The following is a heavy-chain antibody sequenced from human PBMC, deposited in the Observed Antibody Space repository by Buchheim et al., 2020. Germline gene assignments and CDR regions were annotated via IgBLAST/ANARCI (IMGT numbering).Heavy chain of an antibody. V-gene: IGHV3-30*18. J-gene: IGHJ6*02. D-gene: IGHD2/OR15-2a*01. CDR2: ISYDGSNK. CDR3: AKDLIDQTKYYYYGMDV. CDR1: GFTFSSYG. Sequence: QVQLVESGGGVVQPGRSLRLSCAASGFTFSSYGMHWVRQAPGKGLEWVSVISYDGSNKYYADSVKGRFTISRDNSKTTLHLQMNSLRAEDTAVYYCAKDLIDQTKYYYYGMDVWGQGTT.